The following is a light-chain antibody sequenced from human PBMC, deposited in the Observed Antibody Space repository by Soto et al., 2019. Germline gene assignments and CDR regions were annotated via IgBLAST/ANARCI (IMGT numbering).Light chain of an antibody. Sequence: DIQMTQSPSSLSGSVGDKITMTCRASQGIGNSLAWYQQKPGKVPKLLIYAASILQSGVPPRFNGRGSGTDFTLTILSLRHEDAATYYCQQSKSAPHTFGQGTKVEIK. CDR1: QGIGNS. CDR3: QQSKSAPHT. CDR2: AAS. V-gene: IGKV1-27*01. J-gene: IGKJ1*01.